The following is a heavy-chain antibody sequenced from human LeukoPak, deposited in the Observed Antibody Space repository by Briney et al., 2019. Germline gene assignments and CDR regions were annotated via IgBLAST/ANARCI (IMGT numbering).Heavy chain of an antibody. V-gene: IGHV4-61*01. CDR1: GGSVSSGSYY. Sequence: PSEALSLTCTVSGGSVSSGSYYWSWIRQPPGKGLEWIGYIYYSGSTNYNPSLKSRVTISVDTSKNQFSLKLSSVTAADTAVYYCARDYGADYYYYYMDVWGKGTTVTVSS. D-gene: IGHD4-17*01. CDR3: ARDYGADYYYYYMDV. J-gene: IGHJ6*03. CDR2: IYYSGST.